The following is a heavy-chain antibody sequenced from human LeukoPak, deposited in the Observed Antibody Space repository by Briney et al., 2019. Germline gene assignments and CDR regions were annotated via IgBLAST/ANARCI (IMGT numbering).Heavy chain of an antibody. D-gene: IGHD6-6*01. J-gene: IGHJ4*02. CDR1: GFTFSNYW. CDR2: INSDGSST. V-gene: IGHV3-74*01. Sequence: GGSLRLSCAASGFTFSNYWMHWFRQAPGKGLVWVSHINSDGSSTTYADSVKGRFTISRDNAKNTLYLQMNSLRAEDTAVYYCVRDRSGSSSVYWGQGTLVTVSA. CDR3: VRDRSGSSSVY.